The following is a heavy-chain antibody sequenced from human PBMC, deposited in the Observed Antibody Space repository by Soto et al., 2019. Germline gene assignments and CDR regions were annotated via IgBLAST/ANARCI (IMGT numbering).Heavy chain of an antibody. Sequence: ASVKVSCNASGATFSSYAISWVRQAPGQELEWMGRIIPIFGTANYAQKFQGRVTITADESTSTAYMELSSLRSEDTAVYYCARDVAGSFDPWGQGTLVTVSS. V-gene: IGHV1-69*13. CDR1: GATFSSYA. D-gene: IGHD6-19*01. CDR3: ARDVAGSFDP. J-gene: IGHJ5*02. CDR2: IIPIFGTA.